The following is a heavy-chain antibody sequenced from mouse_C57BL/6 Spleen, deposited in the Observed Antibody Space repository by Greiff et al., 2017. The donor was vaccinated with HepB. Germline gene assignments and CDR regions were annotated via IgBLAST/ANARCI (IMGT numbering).Heavy chain of an antibody. D-gene: IGHD2-14*01. J-gene: IGHJ1*03. V-gene: IGHV5-17*01. Sequence: EVKLVESGGGLVKPGGSLKLSCAASGFTFSDYGMHWVRQAPEKGLEWVAYISSGSSTIYYADTVKGRFTISRGNAKNTLFLQMTSLRSEDTAMYSCARDRLPRYFDVWGTGTTVTVSS. CDR1: GFTFSDYG. CDR2: ISSGSSTI. CDR3: ARDRLPRYFDV.